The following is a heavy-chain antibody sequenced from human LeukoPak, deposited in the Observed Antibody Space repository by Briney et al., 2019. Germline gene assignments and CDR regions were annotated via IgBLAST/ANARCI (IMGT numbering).Heavy chain of an antibody. CDR3: ARLSPRYYDSSGYYFWVPFDY. D-gene: IGHD3-22*01. CDR2: IYYSGST. CDR1: GGSISSYY. Sequence: PSETLSLTCTVSGGSISSYYRSWIRQPPGKGLEWIGYIYYSGSTNYNPSLKSRVTISVDTSKNQFSLKLSSVTAADTAVYYCARLSPRYYDSSGYYFWVPFDYWGQGTLVTVSS. V-gene: IGHV4-59*08. J-gene: IGHJ4*02.